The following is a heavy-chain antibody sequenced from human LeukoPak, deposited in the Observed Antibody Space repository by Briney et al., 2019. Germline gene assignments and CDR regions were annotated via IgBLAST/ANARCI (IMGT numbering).Heavy chain of an antibody. CDR1: GYTFTSCD. Sequence: GSVKVSCKASGYTFTSCDINWVRQATGQGLGWMGWMNPNSGNRGYGQSFQGRINMTRDISIGTAYMELSNLTSEDTAIYYCTRGSSGRRDNWGQGTLVTVSA. V-gene: IGHV1-8*01. CDR2: MNPNSGNR. CDR3: TRGSSGRRDN. D-gene: IGHD6-19*01. J-gene: IGHJ4*02.